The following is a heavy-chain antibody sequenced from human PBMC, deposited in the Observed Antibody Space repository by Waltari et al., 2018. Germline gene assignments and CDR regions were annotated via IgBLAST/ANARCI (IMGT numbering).Heavy chain of an antibody. V-gene: IGHV3-53*01. J-gene: IGHJ4*02. Sequence: EVQLVESGGGLLQPGGSLRLSCAASGFTVSSNYISWVRQAPGKGLEWVSVIYSGGSRYYADSVRGRFTISRDNSKNTLYLQMNSLRAEDTAVYFCAGGAYSYSYLDYWGQGTLVTVSS. CDR1: GFTVSSNY. CDR3: AGGAYSYSYLDY. CDR2: IYSGGSR. D-gene: IGHD4-4*01.